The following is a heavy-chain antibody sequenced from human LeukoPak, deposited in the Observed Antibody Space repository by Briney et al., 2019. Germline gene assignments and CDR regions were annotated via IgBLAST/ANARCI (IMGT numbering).Heavy chain of an antibody. CDR3: ARTVTTDYYGMDV. D-gene: IGHD4-11*01. CDR1: GGSISSSSYY. CDR2: INHSGST. J-gene: IGHJ6*02. Sequence: PSETLSLTCTVSGGSISSSSYYWGWIRQPPGKGLEWIGEINHSGSTNYNPSLKSRVTISVDTSKNQFSLKLSSVTAADTAVYYCARTVTTDYYGMDVWGQGTTVTVSS. V-gene: IGHV4-39*07.